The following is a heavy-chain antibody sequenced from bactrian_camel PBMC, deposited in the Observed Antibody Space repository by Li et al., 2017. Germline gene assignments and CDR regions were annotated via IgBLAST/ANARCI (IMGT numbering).Heavy chain of an antibody. D-gene: IGHD5*01. J-gene: IGHJ4*01. V-gene: IGHV3S1*01. Sequence: QLVESGGGSVQTGGSLRLSCVSSGLTGSKYCMRWLRQTPEKEREWVATVTAAGGVTYADSVKGRFTISSAGNTLYLQLNSLKTEDTAMYYCTKHRTGWVDIVSEYWGQGTQVT. CDR1: GLTGSKYC. CDR2: VTAAGGVT. CDR3: TKHRTGWVDIVSEY.